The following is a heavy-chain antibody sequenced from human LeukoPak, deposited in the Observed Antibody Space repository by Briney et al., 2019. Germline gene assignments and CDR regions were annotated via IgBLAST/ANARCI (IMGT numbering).Heavy chain of an antibody. CDR1: GGSISSGSYY. CDR3: ARVGTTVGLSDDAFDI. Sequence: PSETLSLTCTVSGGSISSGSYYWSWIRQPAGKGLEWIGRIYTSGSTNYNPSLKSRVTISVDTSKNQFSLKLSSVTAADTAVYYCARVGTTVGLSDDAFDIWGQGTMVTVSS. D-gene: IGHD1-1*01. V-gene: IGHV4-61*02. CDR2: IYTSGST. J-gene: IGHJ3*02.